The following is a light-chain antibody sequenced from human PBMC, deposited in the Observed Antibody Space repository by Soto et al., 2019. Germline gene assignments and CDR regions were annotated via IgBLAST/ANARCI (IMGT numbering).Light chain of an antibody. CDR2: DSN. CDR3: QSYGTSLSGLYV. Sequence: QPVLTQPPSVSGPPGQRVIISCTGSSSNIGAGRDVHWYRQFPGEAPKFLISDSNHRPSGVPDRFSVSKSGASASLAITGLRPEDEGDYFCQSYGTSLSGLYVFGTGTKVTVL. V-gene: IGLV1-40*01. J-gene: IGLJ1*01. CDR1: SSNIGAGRD.